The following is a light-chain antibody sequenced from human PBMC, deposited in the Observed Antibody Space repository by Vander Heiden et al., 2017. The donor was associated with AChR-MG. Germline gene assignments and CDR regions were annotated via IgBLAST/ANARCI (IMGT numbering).Light chain of an antibody. Sequence: QSALTQPASVSRSPGQSITISCTGTSSDINDYNYVSWYQHSPGKAPKLIISDVTKRPSGVSNRFSGSKSGNTASLTISGLQAEDEADYYCSSYTSTTLLVFGTGTKVTVL. J-gene: IGLJ1*01. V-gene: IGLV2-14*03. CDR3: SSYTSTTLLV. CDR1: SSDINDYNY. CDR2: DVT.